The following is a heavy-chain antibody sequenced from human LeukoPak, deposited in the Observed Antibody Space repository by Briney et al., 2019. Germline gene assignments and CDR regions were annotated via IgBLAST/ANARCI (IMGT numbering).Heavy chain of an antibody. Sequence: SVKVSCKASGGTFSSYAISWVRQAPGQGLEWMGGIIPIFGTANYAQKFEGRVTITTDESTSTAYIELSSLRSEDTAVYYCARGRVTMIVVVITIDAFDIWGQGTMVTVSS. CDR1: GGTFSSYA. CDR2: IIPIFGTA. CDR3: ARGRVTMIVVVITIDAFDI. J-gene: IGHJ3*02. D-gene: IGHD3-22*01. V-gene: IGHV1-69*05.